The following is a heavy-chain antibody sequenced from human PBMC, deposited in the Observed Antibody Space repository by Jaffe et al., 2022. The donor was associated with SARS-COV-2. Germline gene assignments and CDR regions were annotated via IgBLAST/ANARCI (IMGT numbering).Heavy chain of an antibody. CDR3: ARALPDTAMVRVYYYYYMDV. V-gene: IGHV3-11*01. CDR2: ISSSGSTI. D-gene: IGHD5-18*01. J-gene: IGHJ6*03. Sequence: QVQLVESGGGLVKPGGSLRLSCAASGFTFSDYYMSWIRQAPGKGLEWVSYISSSGSTIYYADSVKGRFTISRDNAKNSLYLQMNSLRAEDTAVYYCARALPDTAMVRVYYYYYMDVWGKGTTVTVSS. CDR1: GFTFSDYY.